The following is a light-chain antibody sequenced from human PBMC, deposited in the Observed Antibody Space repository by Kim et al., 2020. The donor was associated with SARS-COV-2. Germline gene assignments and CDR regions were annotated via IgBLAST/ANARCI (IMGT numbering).Light chain of an antibody. CDR3: QQYRDWRPIT. J-gene: IGKJ5*01. V-gene: IGKV3-15*01. CDR1: QSISSN. CDR2: GAS. Sequence: SPGERVTLSCRASQSISSNLAWYQQKPGQAPRLLISGASTRATNIPSRFSGSGSGREFTLTITTLQSEDFAIYYCQQYRDWRPITFGQGTRLEIK.